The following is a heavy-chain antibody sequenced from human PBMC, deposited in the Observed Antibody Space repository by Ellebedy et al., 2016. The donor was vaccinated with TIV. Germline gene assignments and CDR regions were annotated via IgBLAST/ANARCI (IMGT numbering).Heavy chain of an antibody. CDR1: SGSMSNYY. CDR2: IYYSGST. CDR3: ARVSADSDFWSGFHFDS. D-gene: IGHD3-3*01. V-gene: IGHV4-59*13. J-gene: IGHJ4*02. Sequence: SETLSLTXTVSSGSMSNYYYWNWIRQPPGKGLEWIGYIYYSGSTNYNPSLKSRVTISIDTSRNQFSLRLSSVTAADTAVYFCARVSADSDFWSGFHFDSWGQGTLVSVSS.